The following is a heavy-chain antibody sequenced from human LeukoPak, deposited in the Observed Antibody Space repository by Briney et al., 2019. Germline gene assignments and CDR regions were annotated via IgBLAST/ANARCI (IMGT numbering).Heavy chain of an antibody. CDR2: IYSGGST. Sequence: GGSLRLSCAASGFTVSSNYMSWVRQAPGKGLEWVSVIYSGGSTYYADCVKGRSTISRDNSKNTLYLQMSSLRAEDTAVYYCARDGGDDYYYYGMDVWGQGTTVTVSS. CDR3: ARDGGDDYYYYGMDV. J-gene: IGHJ6*02. CDR1: GFTVSSNY. D-gene: IGHD2-21*02. V-gene: IGHV3-66*02.